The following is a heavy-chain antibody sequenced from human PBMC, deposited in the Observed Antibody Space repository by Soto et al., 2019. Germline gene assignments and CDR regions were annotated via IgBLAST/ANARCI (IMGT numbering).Heavy chain of an antibody. CDR3: ARRILLNGYSGYDPYGVPCRGFDP. Sequence: SETLSLTCTVSGGSISSSSYYWGWIRQPPGKGLEWIGSIYYSGSTYYNPSLKSRVTISVDTSKNQFSLKLSSVTAADTAVYYCARRILLNGYSGYDPYGVPCRGFDPWGQGTLVTVSS. V-gene: IGHV4-39*01. J-gene: IGHJ5*02. D-gene: IGHD5-12*01. CDR2: IYYSGST. CDR1: GGSISSSSYY.